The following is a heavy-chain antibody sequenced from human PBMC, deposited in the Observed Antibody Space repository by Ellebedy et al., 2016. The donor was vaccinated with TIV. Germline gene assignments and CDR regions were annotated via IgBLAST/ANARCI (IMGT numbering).Heavy chain of an antibody. CDR3: ARAVQNYDSSGYDAFDI. J-gene: IGHJ3*02. D-gene: IGHD3-22*01. CDR2: INPNSGGT. V-gene: IGHV1-2*02. Sequence: ASVKVSCXASGYTFTGYYMHWVRQAPGQGLERMGWINPNSGGTNYAQKFQGRVTMTRDTSISTAYMELSRLRSDDTAVYYCARAVQNYDSSGYDAFDIWGQGTMVTVSS. CDR1: GYTFTGYY.